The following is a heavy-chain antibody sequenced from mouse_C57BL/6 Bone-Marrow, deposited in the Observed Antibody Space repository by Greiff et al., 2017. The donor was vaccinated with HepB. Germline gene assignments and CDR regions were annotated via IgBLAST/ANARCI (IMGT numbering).Heavy chain of an antibody. D-gene: IGHD1-1*01. J-gene: IGHJ2*01. Sequence: QVQLKESGAELVRPGTSVKVSCKASGYAFTNYLIEWVKQRPGQGLEWIGVINPGSGGTNYNEKFKGKATLTADKSSSTAYMQLSSLTSEDSAVYFCARGVVLDYWGQGTTLTVSS. V-gene: IGHV1-54*01. CDR1: GYAFTNYL. CDR3: ARGVVLDY. CDR2: INPGSGGT.